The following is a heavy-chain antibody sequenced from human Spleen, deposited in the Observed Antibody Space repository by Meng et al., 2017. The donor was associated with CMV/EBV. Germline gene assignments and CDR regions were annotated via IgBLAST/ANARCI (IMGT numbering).Heavy chain of an antibody. CDR1: GGSISSSSYY. CDR2: IYYSGST. CDR3: ARGDRYYDSSGPFDY. Sequence: QLRRQGWGPGLVKPSGTLSLPCTVSGGSISSSSYYWGWIRQPPGKGLEWIGSIYYSGSTYYNPSLKSRVTISVDTSKNQFSLKLSSVTAADTAVYYCARGDRYYDSSGPFDYWGQGTLVTVSS. J-gene: IGHJ4*02. D-gene: IGHD3-22*01. V-gene: IGHV4-39*07.